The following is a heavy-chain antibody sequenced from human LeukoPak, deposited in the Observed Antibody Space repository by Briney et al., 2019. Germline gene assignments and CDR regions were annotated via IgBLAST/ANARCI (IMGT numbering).Heavy chain of an antibody. J-gene: IGHJ4*02. Sequence: SETLSLTCTVSGGSISTSDFYWGWVRQPPGKGLEWIGNIHHNGNTYFNPSLKSRVTISADMSKNQFSLRLSSVTAADTAVYYCARTFGYYYDSSGPGYWGQGTLVTVSS. D-gene: IGHD3-22*01. CDR3: ARTFGYYYDSSGPGY. CDR1: GGSISTSDFY. CDR2: IHHNGNT. V-gene: IGHV4-39*01.